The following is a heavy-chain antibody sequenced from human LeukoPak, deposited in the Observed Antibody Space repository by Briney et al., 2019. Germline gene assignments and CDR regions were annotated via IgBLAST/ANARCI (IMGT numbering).Heavy chain of an antibody. CDR2: SIPIFGTA. J-gene: IGHJ6*03. D-gene: IGHD2-2*01. Sequence: ASVKVSCKASGGTFSSYAISWVRQAPGQGLEWLGGSIPIFGTANYAQKFQGRVTITADESTSTAYMELSSLRSEDTAVYYCASVGGEVPADPHGARYYYYSYMDVWGKATTVTVSS. V-gene: IGHV1-69*01. CDR3: ASVGGEVPADPHGARYYYYSYMDV. CDR1: GGTFSSYA.